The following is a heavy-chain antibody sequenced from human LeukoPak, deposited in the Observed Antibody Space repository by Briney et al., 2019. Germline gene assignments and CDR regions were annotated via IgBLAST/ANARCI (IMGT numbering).Heavy chain of an antibody. CDR2: IDPNSGGT. Sequence: ASVKVSCKASGYTFTGYYMHWVRQAPGQGLEWMGWIDPNSGGTNYAQRFQGRVTMTRDTSISTAYMDLSSLKSDDTAVYYCARDKIRGGPRLGELSLRAPDAFDIWGQGTMVTVSS. V-gene: IGHV1-2*02. CDR3: ARDKIRGGPRLGELSLRAPDAFDI. D-gene: IGHD3-16*02. CDR1: GYTFTGYY. J-gene: IGHJ3*02.